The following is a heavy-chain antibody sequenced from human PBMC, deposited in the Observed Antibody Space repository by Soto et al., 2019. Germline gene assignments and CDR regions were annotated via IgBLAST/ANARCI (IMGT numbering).Heavy chain of an antibody. CDR3: ARGHCISTSCPNWFDP. CDR1: GYTFTSYD. D-gene: IGHD2-2*01. J-gene: IGHJ5*02. Sequence: ASVKVSCKASGYTFTSYDINWVRQATGQGLEWMGWMNPNSGNTGYAQKFQGGVTITRDTSASTAYMELSSLRSEDTAVYYCARGHCISTSCPNWFDPWGQGTLVTVSS. V-gene: IGHV1-8*01. CDR2: MNPNSGNT.